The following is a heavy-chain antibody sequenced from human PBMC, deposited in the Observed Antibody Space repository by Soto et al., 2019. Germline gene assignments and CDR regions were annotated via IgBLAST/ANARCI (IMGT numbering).Heavy chain of an antibody. CDR1: GLTISSASYY. CDR2: IYYNGST. D-gene: IGHD2-2*01. Sequence: QVLLQEAGPRLMKPSETLTLTCTVSGLTISSASYYWSWIRQHPGKGLEWVGNIYYNGSTYYSPSRNGLVTLWFDTSKNQLSLSLTPLTPADTAVYYTARYRTRASWEKFDYWGQGTLV. J-gene: IGHJ4*02. V-gene: IGHV4-31*01. CDR3: ARYRTRASWEKFDY.